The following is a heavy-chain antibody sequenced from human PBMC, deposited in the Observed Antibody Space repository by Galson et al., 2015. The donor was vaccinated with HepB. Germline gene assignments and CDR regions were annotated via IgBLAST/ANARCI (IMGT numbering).Heavy chain of an antibody. V-gene: IGHV1-8*01. CDR2: MNPNSGNT. CDR3: AREAKFLYSSGWYDQMNYYYYGMDV. D-gene: IGHD6-19*01. CDR1: GYTFTSYD. Sequence: SVKVSCKASGYTFTSYDINWVRQATGQGLEWMGWMNPNSGNTGYAQKFQGRVTMTRNTSISTAYMELSSLRSEDTAVYYCAREAKFLYSSGWYDQMNYYYYGMDVWGQGTTVTVSS. J-gene: IGHJ6*02.